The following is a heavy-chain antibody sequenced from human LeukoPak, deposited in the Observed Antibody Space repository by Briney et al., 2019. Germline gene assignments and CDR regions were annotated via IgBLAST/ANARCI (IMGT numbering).Heavy chain of an antibody. CDR2: MNPNSGNT. J-gene: IGHJ5*02. Sequence: ASVKVSCKASGGTFSSYAISWVRQATGQGLEWMGWMNPNSGNTGYAQEFQGRVTMTRNTSISTAYMELSSLRSEDTAVYYCARVPTKARRNWFDPWGQGTLVTVSS. V-gene: IGHV1-8*02. D-gene: IGHD1-1*01. CDR3: ARVPTKARRNWFDP. CDR1: GGTFSSYA.